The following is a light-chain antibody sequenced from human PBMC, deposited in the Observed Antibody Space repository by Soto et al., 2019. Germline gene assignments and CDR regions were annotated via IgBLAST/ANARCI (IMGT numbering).Light chain of an antibody. J-gene: IGKJ5*01. CDR1: QSIALS. CDR3: QQSIRSPIT. CDR2: VAF. V-gene: IGKV1-39*01. Sequence: DIQMTQSPSSLSASVGDTVTMTCRASQSIALSVNWYQQKPGKAPKLLIYVAFTLESGVPSRFSGSVSGTEFTLTIRSLQPEDFATYYCQQSIRSPITFGQGTRLE.